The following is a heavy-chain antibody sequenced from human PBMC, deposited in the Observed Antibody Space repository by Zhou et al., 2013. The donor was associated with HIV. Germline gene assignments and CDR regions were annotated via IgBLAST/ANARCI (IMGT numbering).Heavy chain of an antibody. CDR2: IIPILGIA. CDR1: GGTFSSYA. D-gene: IGHD4-17*01. V-gene: IGHV1-69*04. Sequence: QVQLVQSGAEVKKPGSSVKVSCKASGGTFSSYAISWVRQAPGQGLEWMGRIIPILGIANYAQKFQGRVTITADKSTSTAYMELSSLRSEDTAVYYCASTPTTVTYYGKLDYWGQGTLVTVSS. CDR3: ASTPTTVTYYGKLDY. J-gene: IGHJ4*02.